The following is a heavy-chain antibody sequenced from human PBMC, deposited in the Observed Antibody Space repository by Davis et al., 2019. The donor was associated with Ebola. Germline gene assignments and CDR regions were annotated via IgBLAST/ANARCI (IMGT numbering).Heavy chain of an antibody. CDR3: AKDNRNIWSEV. D-gene: IGHD2/OR15-2a*01. CDR1: GFTFSSYG. Sequence: GESLKIPCAASGFTFSSYGMHWVRQAPGKGLEWVPTYGTSADTYYADSVKGRFTISRDNSKNTLYLQMNGLRVEDTAIYYCAKDNRNIWSEVWGQGTMVTVSS. V-gene: IGHV3-23*01. J-gene: IGHJ3*01. CDR2: GTSADT.